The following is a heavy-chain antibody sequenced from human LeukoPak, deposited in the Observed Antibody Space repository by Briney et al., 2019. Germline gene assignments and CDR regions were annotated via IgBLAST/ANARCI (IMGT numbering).Heavy chain of an antibody. J-gene: IGHJ4*02. CDR3: AKRSRGYYDY. Sequence: GGSLRLSCAASGFTAFSDNMSWVRQSPGKGLEWVSVVYSGDDGTNYAESVRGRFTISRDNSKNTVYLQMNSLRVEDTGVYYCAKRSRGYYDYWGQGTLVTVSS. D-gene: IGHD2-21*01. CDR1: GFTAFSDN. CDR2: VYSGDDGT. V-gene: IGHV3-66*02.